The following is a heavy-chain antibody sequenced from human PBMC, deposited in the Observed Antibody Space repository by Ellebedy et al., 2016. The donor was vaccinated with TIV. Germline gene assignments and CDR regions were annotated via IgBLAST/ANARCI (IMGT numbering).Heavy chain of an antibody. CDR3: ARAHMIRGAYFDY. Sequence: SVKVSCKASGDTFSSYGISWVRQAPGQGPEWMGGIIPIFGSANYAQKFQGRVTITADESTNTAYMELSSLRSEDTAVYYCARAHMIRGAYFDYWGQGILVTVSS. CDR2: IIPIFGSA. D-gene: IGHD3-10*01. CDR1: GDTFSSYG. V-gene: IGHV1-69*13. J-gene: IGHJ4*02.